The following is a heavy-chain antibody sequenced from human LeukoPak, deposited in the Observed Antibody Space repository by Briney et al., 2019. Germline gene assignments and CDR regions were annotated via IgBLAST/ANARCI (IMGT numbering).Heavy chain of an antibody. CDR3: ARGSGRYVMVDW. CDR1: GFTFADFT. Sequence: GGSLRLSCSASGFTFADFTMSWFRQSPGQRLEWVGFIRSKIFGGAPEHAASVAARFTISRDDSTSIAYLRMNSLQVEDTAVYYCARGSGRYVMVDWWGQGTLVTVSS. CDR2: IRSKIFGGAP. D-gene: IGHD6-19*01. J-gene: IGHJ4*02. V-gene: IGHV3-49*03.